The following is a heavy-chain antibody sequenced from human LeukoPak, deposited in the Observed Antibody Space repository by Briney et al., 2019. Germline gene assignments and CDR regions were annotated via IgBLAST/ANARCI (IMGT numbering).Heavy chain of an antibody. CDR1: GYTFTGYY. CDR2: INPNSGGT. D-gene: IGHD6-25*01. CDR3: ARVRSGRGSDAFDI. V-gene: IGHV1-2*02. Sequence: ASVKVSCKASGYTFTGYYMHWVRQAPGQGLEWMGWINPNSGGTNYAQKFQGRVTMTRDTSISTAYMELSRLRSDDTAVYYCARVRSGRGSDAFDIWGQGTMVTVSS. J-gene: IGHJ3*02.